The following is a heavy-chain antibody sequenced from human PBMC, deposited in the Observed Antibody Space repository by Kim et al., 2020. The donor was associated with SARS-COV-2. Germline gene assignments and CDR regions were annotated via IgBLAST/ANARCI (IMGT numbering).Heavy chain of an antibody. CDR3: ARSNKGGRGWFDP. D-gene: IGHD2-15*01. CDR1: GLSISSDNW. Sequence: SETLSLTCAVSGLSISSDNWWGWIRQPPGKGLERIGYIYRSGGTFYNPSLKSRVIMSLDTSKNQFSLKLSSVTAVDTAIYYCARSNKGGRGWFDPWGQGT. V-gene: IGHV4-28*01. J-gene: IGHJ5*02. CDR2: IYRSGGT.